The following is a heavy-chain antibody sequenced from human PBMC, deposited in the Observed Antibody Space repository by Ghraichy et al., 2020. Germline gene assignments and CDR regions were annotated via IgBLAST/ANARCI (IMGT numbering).Heavy chain of an antibody. V-gene: IGHV3-53*01. CDR1: GFTGSYKY. D-gene: IGHD6-19*01. J-gene: IGHJ4*02. CDR3: RGWYGTFDY. CDR2: IYSGGST. Sequence: LSLTCAGSGFTGSYKYMSWVRQAPGKGLEWVSVIYSGGSTYYADSVKGRFTISRDNSKNTLYLQMNSLRAEDTAVYYCRGWYGTFDYWGQGTLVSVSS.